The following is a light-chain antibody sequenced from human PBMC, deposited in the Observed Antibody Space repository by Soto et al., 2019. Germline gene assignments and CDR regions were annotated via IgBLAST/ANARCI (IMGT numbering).Light chain of an antibody. CDR1: GSDIGAYNY. Sequence: QSALTQPASVSGSPGQSITISCTGTGSDIGAYNYVSWYQQRPGKAPKLIIYGVTHRPSGVSTRFSASKSAYTASLTISGLQAEDEADYYCSSFTSNSPYVFGTGTKVTVL. J-gene: IGLJ1*01. V-gene: IGLV2-14*01. CDR3: SSFTSNSPYV. CDR2: GVT.